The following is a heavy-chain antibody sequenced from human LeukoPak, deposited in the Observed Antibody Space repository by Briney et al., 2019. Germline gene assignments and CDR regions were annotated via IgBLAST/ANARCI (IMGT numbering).Heavy chain of an antibody. V-gene: IGHV1-69*05. CDR3: ARAAVAGKINYYFDY. Sequence: SVKVSCKASGGTFSSYAISWVRQAPGQGLEWMGGIIPIFGTANYAQKFQGRVTITTDESTSTAYMELSSLRSEDTAVYYCARAAVAGKINYYFDYWGQGTLVTVSS. D-gene: IGHD6-19*01. J-gene: IGHJ4*02. CDR1: GGTFSSYA. CDR2: IIPIFGTA.